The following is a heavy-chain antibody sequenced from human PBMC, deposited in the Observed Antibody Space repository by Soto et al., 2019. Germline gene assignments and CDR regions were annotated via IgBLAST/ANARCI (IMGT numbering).Heavy chain of an antibody. V-gene: IGHV4-31*03. J-gene: IGHJ4*02. Sequence: SETLSLTCTVSCGSSSSGVYYCSWIRQHPWKGLESIGHIYYSVSTYYNPSLKSRVTISVDMSKHQFYLKLSSVTAADTAVSCCATSSSSSSYAALDYLGQGNLVTASS. CDR2: IYYSVST. CDR1: CGSSSSGVYY. CDR3: ATSSSSSSYAALDY. D-gene: IGHD6-6*01.